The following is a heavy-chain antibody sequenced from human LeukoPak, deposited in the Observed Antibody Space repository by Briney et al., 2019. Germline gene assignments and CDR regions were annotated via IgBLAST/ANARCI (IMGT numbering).Heavy chain of an antibody. CDR2: IYHSGST. CDR3: ARDRIAAAGTSFGAFDI. CDR1: GGSISSSSYY. D-gene: IGHD6-13*01. J-gene: IGHJ3*02. V-gene: IGHV4-39*07. Sequence: SETLSLTCTVSGGSISSSSYYWGWIRQPPGKGLEWIGSIYHSGSTYYNPSLKSRVTISVDTSKNQFSLKLSSVTAADTAVYYCARDRIAAAGTSFGAFDIWGQGTMVTVSS.